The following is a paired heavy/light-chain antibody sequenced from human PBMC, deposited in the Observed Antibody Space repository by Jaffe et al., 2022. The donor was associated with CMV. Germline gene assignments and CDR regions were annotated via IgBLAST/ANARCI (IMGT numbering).Light chain of an antibody. CDR2: DVS. Sequence: IQMTQSPSSLSASVGDRVTITCRASQGISNDLAWYQQKPGKAPKIMLYDVSRLESGVPSRFSGSGSGTEFTLTISSLQPEDFATYYCQHYYTTPLTFGGGTKVEIK. J-gene: IGKJ4*01. CDR3: QHYYTTPLT. CDR1: QGISND. V-gene: IGKV1-NL1*01.
Heavy chain of an antibody. CDR2: FYYTGTT. D-gene: IGHD2-15*01. Sequence: QVRLQESGPGLVKPSATLSLTCSVSDASMNNFYWSWIRQSPGKGLEWIGYFYYTGTTNYNPSLNSRVTLSLDTSKSLFSLRLTSVTAADTAVYFCARGLYSAATGHFYATPGVWGQGILVTVSS. J-gene: IGHJ1*01. V-gene: IGHV4-59*01. CDR3: ARGLYSAATGHFYATPGV. CDR1: DASMNNFY.